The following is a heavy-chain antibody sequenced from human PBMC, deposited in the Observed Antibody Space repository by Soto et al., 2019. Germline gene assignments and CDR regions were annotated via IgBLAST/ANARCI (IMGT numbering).Heavy chain of an antibody. CDR2: VYSSGTT. CDR3: ARDIASYAYGEGY. Sequence: LSLTCTVSGGSINSYWWSWIRQPAGKGLEWIGRVYSSGTTDYNPSLNSRATMSVETSKNQFSLKLSSVTAADTAVYYCARDIASYAYGEGYWGQGIQVTSPQ. CDR1: GGSINSYW. V-gene: IGHV4-4*07. J-gene: IGHJ4*02. D-gene: IGHD2-21*01.